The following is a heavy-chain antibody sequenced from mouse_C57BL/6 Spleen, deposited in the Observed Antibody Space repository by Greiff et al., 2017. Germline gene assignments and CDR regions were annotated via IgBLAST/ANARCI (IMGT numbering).Heavy chain of an antibody. CDR2: ISSGGDYI. Sequence: EVMLVESGAGLVKPGGSLKLSCAASGFTFSSYAMSWVRQTPEKRLAWVAYISSGGDYIYYADTVKGRFTISRDNARNTLYLQMSSLKSEDTAMYYCTRDEGSFDYWGQGTTLTVSS. CDR3: TRDEGSFDY. CDR1: GFTFSSYA. J-gene: IGHJ2*01. D-gene: IGHD1-1*01. V-gene: IGHV5-9-1*02.